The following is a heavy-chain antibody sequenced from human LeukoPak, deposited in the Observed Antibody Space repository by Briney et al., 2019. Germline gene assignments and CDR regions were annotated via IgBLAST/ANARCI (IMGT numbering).Heavy chain of an antibody. D-gene: IGHD2-2*01. CDR2: ISGSGGTT. CDR3: AKKLRWDCSSTTCPRGDCFDP. V-gene: IGHV3-23*01. J-gene: IGHJ5*02. CDR1: GFTFSTYG. Sequence: GGSLRLSCAASGFTFSTYGMSWVRQAPGKGLECVSGISGSGGTTYYADSVKGRFTISRDNSKNTVSMQMNSLRAEDTAVYYCAKKLRWDCSSTTCPRGDCFDPWGQGTLVTVSS.